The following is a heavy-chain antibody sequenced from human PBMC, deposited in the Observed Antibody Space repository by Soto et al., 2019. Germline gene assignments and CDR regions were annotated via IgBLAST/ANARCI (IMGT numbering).Heavy chain of an antibody. Sequence: QVQLQESGPGLVKPSGTLSLTCTVSGGSISSSNWWNWVRQPPGKGLEWIGEIYHGGSTNYNPSLXXRXTLXVDKSKNQFSLKLTSVTAADTAVYYCARSYFGADYWGQGALVTVSS. CDR1: GGSISSSNW. V-gene: IGHV4-4*02. CDR3: ARSYFGADY. D-gene: IGHD3-10*01. CDR2: IYHGGST. J-gene: IGHJ4*02.